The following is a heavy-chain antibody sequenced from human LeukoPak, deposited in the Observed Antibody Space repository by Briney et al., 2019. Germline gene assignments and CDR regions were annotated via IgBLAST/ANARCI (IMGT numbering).Heavy chain of an antibody. J-gene: IGHJ4*02. CDR3: ARDQTPSSGWFDY. Sequence: LGRSLRLSCAASGFTFSSYGMHWVRQAPGKGLEWVAVIWYDGSNKYYADSVKGRFTISRDNSKNTLYLQMNSLRAEDTAVYYCARDQTPSSGWFDYWGQGTLVTVSS. CDR1: GFTFSSYG. CDR2: IWYDGSNK. D-gene: IGHD6-19*01. V-gene: IGHV3-33*01.